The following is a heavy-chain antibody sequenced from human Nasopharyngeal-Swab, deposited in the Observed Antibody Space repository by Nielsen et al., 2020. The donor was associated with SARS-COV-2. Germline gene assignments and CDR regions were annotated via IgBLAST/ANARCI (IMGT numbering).Heavy chain of an antibody. Sequence: WVRQPPGKGLEWIGEINHSGSTNYNPSLKSRVTISVDTSKNQFSLKLSSVTAADTAVYYCARSCRVVTAIRFAFDIWGQGTMVTLSS. CDR2: INHSGST. V-gene: IGHV4-34*01. J-gene: IGHJ3*02. D-gene: IGHD2-21*02. CDR3: ARSCRVVTAIRFAFDI.